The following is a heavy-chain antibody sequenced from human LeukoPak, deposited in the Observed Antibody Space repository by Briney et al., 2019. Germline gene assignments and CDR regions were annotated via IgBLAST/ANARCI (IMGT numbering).Heavy chain of an antibody. CDR2: IYYSGST. V-gene: IGHV4-39*01. J-gene: IGHJ3*02. CDR1: GGSISSSSYY. CDR3: ARGFYGSVAFDI. Sequence: SETLSLTCTVSGGSISSSSYYWGWIRQPPGKGLEWIGSIYYSGSTYYNPSLKSRVTISVDTSKNQFSLKLSSVTAADTAVYYCARGFYGSVAFDIWGQGTMVTVSS. D-gene: IGHD3-10*01.